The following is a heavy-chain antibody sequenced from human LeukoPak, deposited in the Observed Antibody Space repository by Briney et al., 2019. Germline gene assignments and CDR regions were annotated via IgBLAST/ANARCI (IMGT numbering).Heavy chain of an antibody. CDR1: GGPLKRYH. Sequence: PSDPLSLTCTVSGGPLKRYHQRCMPQPPGKALEWLVNNYYSGSTNYNPSLKSRVTISVDTSKNQFSLKLSSVTAADTAVYYCARGYFDWLPISHYYYYMDVWGKGTTVTVSS. CDR3: ARGYFDWLPISHYYYYMDV. V-gene: IGHV4-59*07. J-gene: IGHJ6*03. D-gene: IGHD3-9*01. CDR2: NYYSGST.